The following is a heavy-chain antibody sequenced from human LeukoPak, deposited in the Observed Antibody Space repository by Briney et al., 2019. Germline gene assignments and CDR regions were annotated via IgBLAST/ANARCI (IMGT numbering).Heavy chain of an antibody. CDR2: INPNSGGT. J-gene: IGHJ4*02. V-gene: IGHV1-2*02. CDR3: ARVEKLRFLEWLAYFDY. D-gene: IGHD3-3*01. CDR1: GYTFTGYY. Sequence: ASVKVSCKASGYTFTGYYMHWVRRAPGQGREWMGWINPNSGGTNYAQKFQGRVTMTRDTSISTAYMELSRLRSDDTAVYYCARVEKLRFLEWLAYFDYWGQGTLVTVSS.